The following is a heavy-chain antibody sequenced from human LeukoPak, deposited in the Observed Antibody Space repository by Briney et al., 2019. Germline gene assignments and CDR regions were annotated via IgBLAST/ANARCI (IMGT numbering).Heavy chain of an antibody. CDR3: ARGSVVGATTSGRVAAAYYYYYMDV. V-gene: IGHV1-2*02. CDR1: GYTFTSYY. Sequence: ASVKVSCKASGYTFTSYYMHWVRQAPGQGLEWMGWINPNSGGTNYAQKFQGRVTMTRDTSISTAYMELSRLRSEDTAVYYCARGSVVGATTSGRVAAAYYYYYMDVWGKGTTVTVSS. D-gene: IGHD1-26*01. J-gene: IGHJ6*03. CDR2: INPNSGGT.